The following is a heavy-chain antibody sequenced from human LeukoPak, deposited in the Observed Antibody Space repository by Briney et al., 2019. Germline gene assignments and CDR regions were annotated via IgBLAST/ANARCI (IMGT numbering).Heavy chain of an antibody. J-gene: IGHJ4*02. CDR1: GFTFSSYA. Sequence: PGGSLRLSCAASGFTFSSYAMGWVRQAPGKGLELVSAISGSGGSTYYADSVKGRFTISRDNSKNTLYLQMNSLRAEDTAVYYCAKGIRAAAAGPLDYWGQGTLVTVSS. D-gene: IGHD6-13*01. V-gene: IGHV3-23*01. CDR2: ISGSGGST. CDR3: AKGIRAAAAGPLDY.